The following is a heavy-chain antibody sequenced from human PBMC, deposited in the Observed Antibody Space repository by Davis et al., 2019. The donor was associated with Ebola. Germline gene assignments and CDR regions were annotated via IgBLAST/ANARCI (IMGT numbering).Heavy chain of an antibody. Sequence: GESLKISCAGSDFEFYRFAMNWVRQAPGNGLEWVSGINDDGRRTFYADSVKGRFTISRDNAKNSLYLQMNSLGVEDTAVYYCVRDGWDSLFDYWGQGTMVTVSS. V-gene: IGHV3-23*01. CDR2: INDDGRRT. CDR3: VRDGWDSLFDY. CDR1: DFEFYRFA. D-gene: IGHD6-19*01. J-gene: IGHJ4*02.